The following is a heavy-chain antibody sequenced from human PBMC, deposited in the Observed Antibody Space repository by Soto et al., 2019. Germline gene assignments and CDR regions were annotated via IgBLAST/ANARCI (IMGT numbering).Heavy chain of an antibody. CDR1: GGSFSGYY. Sequence: SETLSLTCAVYGGSFSGYYWSWIRQPPGKGLEWIGEINHSGSTNYNPSLKSRVTISVDTSKNQFSLKLRSVTAADTAVYYCARGRPPTNNWFDPWGQGTLVAVSS. V-gene: IGHV4-34*01. CDR3: ARGRPPTNNWFDP. D-gene: IGHD5-12*01. J-gene: IGHJ5*02. CDR2: INHSGST.